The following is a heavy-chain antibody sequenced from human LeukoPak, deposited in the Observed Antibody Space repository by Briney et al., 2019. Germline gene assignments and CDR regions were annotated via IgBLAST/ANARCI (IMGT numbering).Heavy chain of an antibody. V-gene: IGHV1-46*01. CDR2: IIPSGGST. J-gene: IGHJ5*02. Sequence: ASVKVSCKASGYTFTSYQMNWVRQAPGQGLEWMGVIIPSGGSTSYAQKFQGRVTMSRDTSTSTVYMELSGLRSEDTGVYYCATEYNWFDPWGQGTLVTVSS. D-gene: IGHD3-10*01. CDR1: GYTFTSYQ. CDR3: ATEYNWFDP.